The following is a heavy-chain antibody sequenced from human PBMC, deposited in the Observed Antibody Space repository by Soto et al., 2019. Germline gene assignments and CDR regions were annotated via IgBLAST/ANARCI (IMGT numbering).Heavy chain of an antibody. CDR3: AKDSGGSGSYYNPLFPV. Sequence: EVQLLESGGGLVQPGGSLRLSCAASGFTFSSYAMSWVRQAPGKGLEWVSAISGSGGSTYYADSVKGRFTISRDNSKNTLYLQMNSLRAEDTAVYYCAKDSGGSGSYYNPLFPVGGKGTTVTVSS. J-gene: IGHJ6*04. V-gene: IGHV3-23*01. D-gene: IGHD3-10*01. CDR2: ISGSGGST. CDR1: GFTFSSYA.